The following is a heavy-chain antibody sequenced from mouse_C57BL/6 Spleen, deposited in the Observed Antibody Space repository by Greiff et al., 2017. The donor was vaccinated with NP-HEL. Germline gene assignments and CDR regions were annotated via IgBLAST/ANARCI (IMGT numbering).Heavy chain of an antibody. CDR1: GFTFSDYG. J-gene: IGHJ1*03. CDR2: ISSGSSTI. D-gene: IGHD1-1*02. Sequence: EVKLMESGGGLVKPGGSLKLSCAASGFTFSDYGMHWVRQAPEKGLEWVAYISSGSSTIYYADTVKGRFTISRDNAKNTLFLQMTSLRSEDTAMYYCARPGGTGHWYFDVWGTGTTVTVSS. V-gene: IGHV5-17*01. CDR3: ARPGGTGHWYFDV.